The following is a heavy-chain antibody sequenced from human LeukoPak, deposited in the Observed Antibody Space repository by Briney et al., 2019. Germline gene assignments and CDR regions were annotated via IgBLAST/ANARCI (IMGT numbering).Heavy chain of an antibody. V-gene: IGHV4-59*08. D-gene: IGHD6-19*01. CDR3: ARGRGGWPYYFDY. CDR1: GGSISSYY. CDR2: IYYSGST. J-gene: IGHJ4*02. Sequence: SETLSLTCTVSGGSISSYYWSWIRQPPGKGLEWIGYIYYSGSTNYNPSLKSRVTISVDTSKNQFSLKLSSVTAADTAVYYCARGRGGWPYYFDYWGQGTLVTVSS.